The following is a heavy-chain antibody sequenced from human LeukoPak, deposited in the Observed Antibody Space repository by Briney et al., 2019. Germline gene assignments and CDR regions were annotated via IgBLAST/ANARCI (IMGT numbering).Heavy chain of an antibody. Sequence: PGGSLRLSCAASGFTFSSYAMHWVRQASGKGLEWVAVISYDGSNKYYADSVKGRFTISRDNSKNTLYLQMNSLRAEDTAVYYCAREGMATIPHYWGQGTLVTVSS. CDR3: AREGMATIPHY. J-gene: IGHJ4*02. D-gene: IGHD5-24*01. CDR1: GFTFSSYA. V-gene: IGHV3-30-3*01. CDR2: ISYDGSNK.